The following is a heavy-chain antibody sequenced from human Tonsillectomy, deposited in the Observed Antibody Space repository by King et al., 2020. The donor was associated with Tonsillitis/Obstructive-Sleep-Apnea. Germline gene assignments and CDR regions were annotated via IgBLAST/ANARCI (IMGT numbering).Heavy chain of an antibody. CDR3: ARGRAEGDSSPGLDY. D-gene: IGHD6-13*01. V-gene: IGHV3-30*04. CDR2: ISYDGSNK. CDR1: GFTFSSYA. Sequence: VQLVESGGGVVQPGRSLRLSCAASGFTFSSYAMHWVRQAPGKGLEWVAVISYDGSNKYYADSVKGRFTISRDNSKNTLYLQMNSLRAEDTAVYYCARGRAEGDSSPGLDYWGQGTLVTVSS. J-gene: IGHJ4*02.